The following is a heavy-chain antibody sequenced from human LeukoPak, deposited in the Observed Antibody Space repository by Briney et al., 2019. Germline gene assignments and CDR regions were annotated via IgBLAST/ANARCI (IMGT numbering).Heavy chain of an antibody. J-gene: IGHJ4*02. CDR3: AKDPYDILTGYNSRPFDY. D-gene: IGHD3-9*01. V-gene: IGHV3-23*01. CDR2: ISGSGGST. Sequence: GGSLRLSCAASGFTFSSYAMSWVRQAPGKGLEWVSAISGSGGSTYYADSVKGRFTISRDNSKNTLYLQMNSLRAEDTAVYYCAKDPYDILTGYNSRPFDYWGQGTLVTVSS. CDR1: GFTFSSYA.